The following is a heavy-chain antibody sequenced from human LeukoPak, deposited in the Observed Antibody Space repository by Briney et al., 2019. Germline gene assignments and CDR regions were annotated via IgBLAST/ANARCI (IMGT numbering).Heavy chain of an antibody. CDR2: INSDGSRT. D-gene: IGHD1-26*01. J-gene: IGHJ4*02. CDR1: GFTFSNYW. Sequence: AGGSLRLSCAASGFTFSNYWMHWVRQAPGKGLVWVSRINSDGSRTNHADSVKGRFTISRDNAKNTLYLQMNSLRAEDTAVYYCARALGSPLDYWGQGTLVIVSS. CDR3: ARALGSPLDY. V-gene: IGHV3-74*01.